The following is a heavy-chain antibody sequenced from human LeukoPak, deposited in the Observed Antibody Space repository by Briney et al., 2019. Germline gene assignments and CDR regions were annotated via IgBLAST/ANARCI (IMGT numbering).Heavy chain of an antibody. Sequence: GGSLRLSCAASEFVFSDYYMSWIRQAPGKGLEWVSYISDSGSTTYYADSVKGRFTISRDNSKNTLYLQMNSLRAEDTAVYYCARGGADYDSSGYYYFDYWGQGTLVTVSS. CDR3: ARGGADYDSSGYYYFDY. D-gene: IGHD3-22*01. V-gene: IGHV3-11*01. CDR1: EFVFSDYY. CDR2: ISDSGSTT. J-gene: IGHJ4*02.